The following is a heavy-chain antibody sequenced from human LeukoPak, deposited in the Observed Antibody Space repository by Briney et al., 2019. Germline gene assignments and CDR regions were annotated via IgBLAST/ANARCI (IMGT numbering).Heavy chain of an antibody. CDR3: ARDEDSSGYCDY. J-gene: IGHJ4*02. D-gene: IGHD3-22*01. Sequence: GGSLRLSCAASGFTFSSYSMNWVRQAPGRGLEWVSSISSSSSYIYYADSVKGRFTISRDNAKNSLYLQMNSLRAEDTAVYYCARDEDSSGYCDYWGQGTLVTVSS. CDR2: ISSSSSYI. CDR1: GFTFSSYS. V-gene: IGHV3-21*01.